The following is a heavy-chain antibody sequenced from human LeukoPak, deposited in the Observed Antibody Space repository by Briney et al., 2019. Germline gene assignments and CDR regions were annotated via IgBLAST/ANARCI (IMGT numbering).Heavy chain of an antibody. CDR2: INPNSGGT. D-gene: IGHD2-2*01. CDR3: ARGGDIVVVPAARARFDP. V-gene: IGHV1-2*02. CDR1: GYTFTGYY. J-gene: IGHJ5*02. Sequence: ASVKVSCKASGYTFTGYYMHWVRQAPGQGLEWMGWINPNSGGTNYAQKFQGRVTMTRDTSISTAYMELSRLRSDDTAVYYCARGGDIVVVPAARARFDPWGQGTLVTVSS.